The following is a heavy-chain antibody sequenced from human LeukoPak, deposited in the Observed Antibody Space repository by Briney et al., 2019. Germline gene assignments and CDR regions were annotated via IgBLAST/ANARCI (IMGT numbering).Heavy chain of an antibody. CDR1: GFTFSSYA. Sequence: GGSLRLSCAASGFTFSSYAMTWVRQAPGKGLEWVSCISGSGDNTYYPDSVRGRFTISRDNFKNTLYLQMDSLRAEDTAVYYCAKIPQVSIFGVPNFDDWGRGTLVTVSS. D-gene: IGHD3-3*01. CDR3: AKIPQVSIFGVPNFDD. V-gene: IGHV3-23*01. J-gene: IGHJ4*02. CDR2: ISGSGDNT.